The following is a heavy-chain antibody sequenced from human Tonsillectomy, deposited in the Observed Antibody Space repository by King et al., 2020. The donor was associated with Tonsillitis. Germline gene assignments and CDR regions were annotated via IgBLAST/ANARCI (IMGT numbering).Heavy chain of an antibody. CDR3: ARASYGDRAYYFDG. Sequence: VQLVESGGGLVQPGGSLRLSCAASGFTFSSYSMNWVRQAPGKGLEWVSYISSSSSTIYYADSVKGRFTISRDNAKNSLYLQMNSLRDEDTAVYYCARASYGDRAYYFDGWGQGTLVAVSS. CDR2: ISSSSSTI. V-gene: IGHV3-48*02. CDR1: GFTFSSYS. J-gene: IGHJ4*02. D-gene: IGHD4-17*01.